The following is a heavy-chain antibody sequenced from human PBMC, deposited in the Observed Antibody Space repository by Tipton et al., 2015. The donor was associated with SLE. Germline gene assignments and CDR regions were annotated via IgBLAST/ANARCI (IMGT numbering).Heavy chain of an antibody. CDR3: ARENWNSRGLAY. CDR2: IYYSGSP. D-gene: IGHD1-7*01. Sequence: TLSLTCTVSGGFISSGDCYWSWIRQPPGKGLEWIGYIYYSGSPYYNPSLKIRVTISVETSKNQFSLKLSSVTAADTAVYYCARENWNSRGLAYWGQGTLVSVSS. CDR1: GGFISSGDCY. J-gene: IGHJ4*02. V-gene: IGHV4-30-4*08.